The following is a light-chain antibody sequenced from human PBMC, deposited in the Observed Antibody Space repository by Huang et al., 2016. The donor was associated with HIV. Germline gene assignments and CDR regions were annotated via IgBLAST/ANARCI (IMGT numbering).Light chain of an antibody. Sequence: DIQMTQSPSSLSASVRDRVTISCRASQGIANHLAWYQQRPGKAPKLLIYAASALQSGVPSRFSGSGSGTEFALTISSLQPEDVATYFCQKYNSAPRTFGPGTKVEIK. CDR3: QKYNSAPRT. J-gene: IGKJ3*01. CDR2: AAS. CDR1: QGIANH. V-gene: IGKV1-27*01.